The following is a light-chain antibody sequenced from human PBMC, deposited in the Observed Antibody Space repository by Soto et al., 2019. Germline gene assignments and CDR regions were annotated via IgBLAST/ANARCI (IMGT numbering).Light chain of an antibody. V-gene: IGKV3-20*01. CDR2: DAS. J-gene: IGKJ1*01. CDR3: QQYGSSPPT. Sequence: EIVMTQSPATLSVSPGERATLSCRASQSVGKYLVWYQQKPGQAPRLLIYDASNRAPGIPARFSGSGSGTDFTLTISSLEPEDFALYYCQQYGSSPPTFGQGTKVDIK. CDR1: QSVGKY.